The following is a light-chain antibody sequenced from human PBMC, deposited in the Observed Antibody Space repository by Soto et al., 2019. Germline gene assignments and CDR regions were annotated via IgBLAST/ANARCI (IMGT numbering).Light chain of an antibody. V-gene: IGKV1-5*03. CDR3: QHYNSYSEA. CDR1: QTISSW. J-gene: IGKJ1*01. Sequence: DDQMNHPPSTRSGSVRVGVTITCGASQTISSWLAWYQQKPGKAPKLLIYKASTLKSGVPSRFSGSGSGTEFTLTISSLQPDDFATYYCQHYNSYSEAFGQGSKVDVK. CDR2: KAS.